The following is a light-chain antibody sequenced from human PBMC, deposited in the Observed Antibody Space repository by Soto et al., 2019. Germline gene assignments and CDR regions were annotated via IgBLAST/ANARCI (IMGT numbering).Light chain of an antibody. V-gene: IGKV3-11*01. CDR3: QQRANWPPLT. CDR1: QSVSNY. CDR2: DAS. J-gene: IGKJ4*01. Sequence: EIELTQSPDILSLSPGERATLSCRASQSVSNYLAWYQQKPGQAPRLLIYDASNRATGIPARFSGSGSGTDFTLTISSLEPEDFAVYYCQQRANWPPLTFGGGTKVEIK.